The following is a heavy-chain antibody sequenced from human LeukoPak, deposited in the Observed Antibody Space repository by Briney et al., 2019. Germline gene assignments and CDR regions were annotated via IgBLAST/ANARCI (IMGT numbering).Heavy chain of an antibody. Sequence: ASVKVSSKQSGYTFTRYYMHWVRQAPEPGLEWMGIINPSGGRTSSTQKLQGRDTTTRDTITRTVDMEKRRLRVEDTAVDYCARVEGGCHDYWGQGTLVSVS. D-gene: IGHD1-26*01. J-gene: IGHJ4*02. V-gene: IGHV1-46*01. CDR3: ARVEGGCHDY. CDR1: GYTFTRYY. CDR2: INPSGGRT.